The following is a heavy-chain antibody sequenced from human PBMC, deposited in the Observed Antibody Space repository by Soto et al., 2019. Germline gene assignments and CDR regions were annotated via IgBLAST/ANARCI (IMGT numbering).Heavy chain of an antibody. V-gene: IGHV1-69*13. CDR2: IIPIFGTA. J-gene: IGHJ6*02. CDR1: GGTFSRYA. Sequence: ASVKVSFKASGGTFSRYAISWLRQAPGQGLEWMGGIIPIFGTANYAQKFQGRVTITADESTSTAYMELSSLRSEDTAVYYCARDRDGTTPLYGMDVWGQGTTVTVSS. D-gene: IGHD4-17*01. CDR3: ARDRDGTTPLYGMDV.